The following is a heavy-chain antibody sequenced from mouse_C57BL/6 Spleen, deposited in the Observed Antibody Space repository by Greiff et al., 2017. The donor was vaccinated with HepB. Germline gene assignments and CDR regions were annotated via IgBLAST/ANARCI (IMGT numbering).Heavy chain of an antibody. Sequence: VQLQQSGPELVKPGASVKISCKASGYTFTDYYINWVKQRPGQGLEWIRWIYPGSGNTKYNEKFKGKATLTVDTSSSTAYMQLSSLTSEDSAVYFCARWGLRYFDYWGQGTTLTVSS. J-gene: IGHJ2*01. V-gene: IGHV1-84*01. CDR2: IYPGSGNT. CDR1: GYTFTDYY. D-gene: IGHD2-4*01. CDR3: ARWGLRYFDY.